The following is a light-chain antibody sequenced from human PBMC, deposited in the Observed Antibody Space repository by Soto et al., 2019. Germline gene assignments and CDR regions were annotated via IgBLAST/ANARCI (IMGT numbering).Light chain of an antibody. V-gene: IGKV3-15*01. J-gene: IGKJ4*01. CDR1: QSVSSN. Sequence: EIVMTQSPATLSVSPGERATLSCRASQSVSSNLAWYQQKPGQAPRLLIYGASTRATGIPARFSGSGSGTEFTLTISSLQYEDFAVYYCQQYNNWPLTFGGGTKVEIQ. CDR2: GAS. CDR3: QQYNNWPLT.